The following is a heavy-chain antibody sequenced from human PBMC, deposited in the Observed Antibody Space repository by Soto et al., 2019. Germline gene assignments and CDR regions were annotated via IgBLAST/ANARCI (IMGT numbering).Heavy chain of an antibody. D-gene: IGHD2-8*01. J-gene: IGHJ6*03. Sequence: ASVKVSCKASGYTFTSYGISWVRQAPGQGLEWMGWISAYNGNTNYAQKLQGRVTMTTDTSTSTAYMELRSLRSDDTAVYYCARLNLGYCTNGVCYRTDYYYYYYMDVWGKGTTVTVSS. CDR3: ARLNLGYCTNGVCYRTDYYYYYYMDV. V-gene: IGHV1-18*01. CDR2: ISAYNGNT. CDR1: GYTFTSYG.